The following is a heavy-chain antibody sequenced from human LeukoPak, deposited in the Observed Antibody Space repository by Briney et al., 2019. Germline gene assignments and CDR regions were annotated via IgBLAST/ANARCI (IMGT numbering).Heavy chain of an antibody. CDR1: GASINSYY. Sequence: SETLSLTCTVSGASINSYYWSWIRQPPGKGLEWIGYIYCSGSTNFNPSLKRRVTISVDTSKNQFSLKLSSVTAADTAVYYCARSPGYCTNTSCSDAFDIWGQGTMVTVSS. CDR3: ARSPGYCTNTSCSDAFDI. V-gene: IGHV4-59*01. D-gene: IGHD2-2*01. J-gene: IGHJ3*02. CDR2: IYCSGST.